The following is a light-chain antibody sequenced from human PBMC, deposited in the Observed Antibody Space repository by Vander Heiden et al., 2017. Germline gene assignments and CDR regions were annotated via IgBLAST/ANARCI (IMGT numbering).Light chain of an antibody. CDR2: QDT. J-gene: IGLJ2*01. Sequence: SYELTQPPSLSVSPGQTASITCSGDKLGDKYVCWYQQKPGQSPVLVMYQDTKRPSGIPERFSGSSSGNTATLTISGTQAMDEADYYCQAWDSSTHVVFGGGTKLTVL. V-gene: IGLV3-1*01. CDR3: QAWDSSTHVV. CDR1: KLGDKY.